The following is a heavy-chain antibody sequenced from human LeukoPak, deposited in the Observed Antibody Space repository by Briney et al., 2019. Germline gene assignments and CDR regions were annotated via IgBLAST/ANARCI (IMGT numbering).Heavy chain of an antibody. CDR2: ISGSGGST. V-gene: IGHV3-23*01. D-gene: IGHD2-2*01. J-gene: IGHJ4*02. Sequence: GGSLRLSCAASGFTFSSYAMSWVRQAPGKGLEWVSAISGSGGSTYYADSVKGRFTISRDNSKNTLYLQMNSLRAEDTAVYYCAKGLLGYCSSTSCPIFYYFDYWGQGTLVTVSS. CDR1: GFTFSSYA. CDR3: AKGLLGYCSSTSCPIFYYFDY.